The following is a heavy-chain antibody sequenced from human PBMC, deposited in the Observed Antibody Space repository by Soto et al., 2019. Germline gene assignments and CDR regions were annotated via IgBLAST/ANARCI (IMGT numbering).Heavy chain of an antibody. D-gene: IGHD2-15*01. CDR3: ARIDYGGTDY. V-gene: IGHV4-39*01. Sequence: SETLSLTCNVSGGSISGSHYYWGWVRQPPGKGLEWVGGIYYSGTSAYNPSLRSRVTMSVDTSRNKFSLKLSSLTAADTAVYYCARIDYGGTDYWGQGVLVTVSS. J-gene: IGHJ4*02. CDR2: IYYSGTS. CDR1: GGSISGSHYY.